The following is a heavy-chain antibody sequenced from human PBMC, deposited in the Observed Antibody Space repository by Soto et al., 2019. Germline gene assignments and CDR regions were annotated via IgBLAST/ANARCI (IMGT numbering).Heavy chain of an antibody. CDR1: EGTFSSYA. V-gene: IGHV1-69*12. Sequence: QVQLVQSVAEVKRPGSSVKVSCKASEGTFSSYAISWVRQAPGQGLEWRGGIIPIFGTANYAQKLQGRVTITADESTSTAYMELSSLRSEDTAVYYCASPTKPLYYYYGMDVWGQGTTVTVSS. J-gene: IGHJ6*02. CDR3: ASPTKPLYYYYGMDV. CDR2: IIPIFGTA. D-gene: IGHD1-1*01.